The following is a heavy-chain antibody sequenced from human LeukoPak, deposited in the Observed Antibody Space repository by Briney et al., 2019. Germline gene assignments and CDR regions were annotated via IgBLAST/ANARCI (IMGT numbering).Heavy chain of an antibody. D-gene: IGHD2-2*01. CDR3: ASSGRGYCSSTSCLDV. J-gene: IGHJ6*04. CDR1: GDSVSSNSAA. CDR2: TYYRSKWYN. Sequence: SQTLSLTCAISGDSVSSNSAAWNWIRQSPSRGLEWLGRTYYRSKWYNDYAVSVKSRITINPDTSKNQFSLQLNSVTPEDTAVYYCASSGRGYCSSTSCLDVWGKGTTVTVSS. V-gene: IGHV6-1*01.